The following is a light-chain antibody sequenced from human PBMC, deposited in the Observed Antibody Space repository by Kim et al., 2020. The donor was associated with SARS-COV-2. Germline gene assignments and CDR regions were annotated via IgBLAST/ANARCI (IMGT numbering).Light chain of an antibody. CDR1: RSNIGAGYD. V-gene: IGLV1-40*01. J-gene: IGLJ3*02. Sequence: VRISCTGSRSNIGAGYDVYWYQQLPGTAPKLLRYGSNKRPSGVPDRFSGSKSGTSPSLAITGLQAEDEADYYCQSYDSNLSSWVFGGGTQLTVL. CDR3: QSYDSNLSSWV. CDR2: GSN.